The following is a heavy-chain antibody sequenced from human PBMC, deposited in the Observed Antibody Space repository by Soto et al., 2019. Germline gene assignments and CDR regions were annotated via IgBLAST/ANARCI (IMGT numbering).Heavy chain of an antibody. J-gene: IGHJ6*02. CDR3: ASHSSSWLYYYYYGMDV. D-gene: IGHD6-13*01. CDR1: GYTFTSYG. Sequence: QVQLVQSGAEVKKPGASVKVSCKASGYTFTSYGISWVRQAPGQGLEWMGWISAYNGNTNYAQTLQGRVTMTTDTSTSTAYMELRSLRSDDTAVYYCASHSSSWLYYYYYGMDVWGQGTTVTVSS. CDR2: ISAYNGNT. V-gene: IGHV1-18*04.